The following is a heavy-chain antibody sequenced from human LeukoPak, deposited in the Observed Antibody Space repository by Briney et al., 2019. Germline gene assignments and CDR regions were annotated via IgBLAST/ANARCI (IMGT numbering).Heavy chain of an antibody. Sequence: ASVKVSCTASGYTFTGYYMHWVRQAPGQGLEWMGWINPNSGGTNYAQKFQGRVTMTRDTSISTAYMELSRLRSADTAVYYCAGEEGDDSSGYPPEYFQHWGQGTLVTVSS. V-gene: IGHV1-2*02. CDR1: GYTFTGYY. CDR3: AGEEGDDSSGYPPEYFQH. D-gene: IGHD3-22*01. CDR2: INPNSGGT. J-gene: IGHJ1*01.